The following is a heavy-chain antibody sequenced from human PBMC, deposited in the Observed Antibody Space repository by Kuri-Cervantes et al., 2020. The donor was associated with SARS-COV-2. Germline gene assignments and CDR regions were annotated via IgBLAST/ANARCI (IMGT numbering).Heavy chain of an antibody. J-gene: IGHJ4*02. D-gene: IGHD3-22*01. CDR1: MSSSVSY. CDR3: ASTEMFYDISGYYFDK. V-gene: IGHV4-39*07. Sequence: SETLSLTCSGSMSSSVSYGAWIRQLPGKGLEWIGTIYYSGNTYYNPSLNSRVTTSLDTSKTHFSLQLTSVTAADTAMYYCASTEMFYDISGYYFDKWGQGTLVTVSS. CDR2: IYYSGNT.